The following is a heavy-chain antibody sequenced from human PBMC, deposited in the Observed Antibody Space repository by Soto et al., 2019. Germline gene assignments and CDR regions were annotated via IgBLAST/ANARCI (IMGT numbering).Heavy chain of an antibody. V-gene: IGHV1-46*01. CDR2: INPSGGSA. D-gene: IGHD1-26*01. CDR1: GYSFISHY. CDR3: AKEYVNNKLSLGDFDF. J-gene: IGHJ4*02. Sequence: ASVKVSCKASGYSFISHYIHWVRQAPGQGLEWMGFINPSGGSATLAQKFQGRATMTRDTSTSTVYMELTILRSEDAAVYYCAKEYVNNKLSLGDFDFWGQGTLVTVSS.